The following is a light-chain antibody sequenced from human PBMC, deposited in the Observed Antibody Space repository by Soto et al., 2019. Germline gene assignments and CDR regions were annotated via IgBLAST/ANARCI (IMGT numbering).Light chain of an antibody. J-gene: IGLJ1*01. CDR2: DVS. Sequence: QSALTQPRSVSGSPGQSVAISCAGTSSDVGGYNFVSWYRQYPGKAPKLIIYDVSKRPSGVPDRFSGSKSGNTASLTISGLQAEDEADYFCKSYAGSNTYVFGSGTKLTVL. V-gene: IGLV2-11*01. CDR1: SSDVGGYNF. CDR3: KSYAGSNTYV.